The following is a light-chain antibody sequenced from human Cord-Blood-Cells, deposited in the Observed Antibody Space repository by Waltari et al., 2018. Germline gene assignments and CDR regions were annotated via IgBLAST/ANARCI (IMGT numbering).Light chain of an antibody. V-gene: IGLV2-14*01. Sequence: QSALTQPASVSGSPGQSITISCTGTSSDVGGYNYVSWYQQHPGKAPKLMIYDVSKRPSGVSNRFSGSKSGNTASLTISGLQAEDEADYYCSSYTSCSTSPVVFGGGTKLTVL. CDR3: SSYTSCSTSPVV. CDR1: SSDVGGYNY. J-gene: IGLJ2*01. CDR2: DVS.